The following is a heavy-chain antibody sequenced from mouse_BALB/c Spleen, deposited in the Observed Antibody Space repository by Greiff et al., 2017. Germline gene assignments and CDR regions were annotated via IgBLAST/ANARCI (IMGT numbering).Heavy chain of an antibody. Sequence: EVQLKESGPELVKPGASVKISCKASGYTFTDYNMHWVKQSHGKSLEWIGYIYPYNGGTGYNQKFKSKATLTVDNSSSTAYMELRSLTSEDSAVYYCARWGYDGYWYFDVWGAGTTVTVSS. V-gene: IGHV1S29*02. CDR3: ARWGYDGYWYFDV. CDR2: IYPYNGGT. CDR1: GYTFTDYN. J-gene: IGHJ1*01. D-gene: IGHD2-2*01.